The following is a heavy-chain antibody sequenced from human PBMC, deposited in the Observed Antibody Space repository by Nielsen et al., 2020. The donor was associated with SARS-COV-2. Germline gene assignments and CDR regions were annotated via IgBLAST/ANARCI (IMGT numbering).Heavy chain of an antibody. CDR3: AKPIRESKVVSATWDF. CDR1: AFTFSSYA. J-gene: IGHJ4*02. Sequence: GESLKISCAASAFTFSSYAMSWVRQAPGKGLEWVSGISGSGGSTYYADSVKGRFTISRDNSKNTLYLQMNSLRAEDTAVYYCAKPIRESKVVSATWDFWGQGTLVTVSS. CDR2: ISGSGGST. V-gene: IGHV3-23*01. D-gene: IGHD3-10*01.